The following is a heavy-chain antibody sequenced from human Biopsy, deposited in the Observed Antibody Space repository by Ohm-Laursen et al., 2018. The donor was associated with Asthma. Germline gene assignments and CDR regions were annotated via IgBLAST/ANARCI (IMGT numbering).Heavy chain of an antibody. CDR1: GTHFGSYN. V-gene: IGHV3-30-3*01. CDR3: SRDTLGYYFDI. CDR2: ITFDGSTQ. J-gene: IGHJ4*02. Sequence: LSLACAASGTHFGSYNMHWARQAPGKGLEWVAVITFDGSTQHYGDSVKGRFTISRDNSKNMLFLQMNSLRAEDTAVYYCSRDTLGYYFDIWGQGTQVTVSS. D-gene: IGHD6-13*01.